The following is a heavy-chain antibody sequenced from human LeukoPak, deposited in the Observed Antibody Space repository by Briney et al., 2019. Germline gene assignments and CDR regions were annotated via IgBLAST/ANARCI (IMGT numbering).Heavy chain of an antibody. CDR1: GGSFSGYY. CDR3: ARGGGNNWFDP. Sequence: SETLSLTCAVYGGSFSGYYWSSIRQPPGKGLEWIGEINHSGSTNYNPSLKSRVTISVDTSKNQFSLKLSSVTAADTAVYYCARGGGNNWFDPWGQGTLVTVSS. V-gene: IGHV4-34*01. J-gene: IGHJ5*02. D-gene: IGHD2-15*01. CDR2: INHSGST.